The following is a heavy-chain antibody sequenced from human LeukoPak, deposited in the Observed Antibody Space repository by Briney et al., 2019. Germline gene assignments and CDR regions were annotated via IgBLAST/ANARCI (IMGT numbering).Heavy chain of an antibody. V-gene: IGHV4-34*01. CDR2: INHSGST. J-gene: IGHJ4*02. CDR1: GGSFSGYD. Sequence: SETLSLTCAVYGGSFSGYDWSWIRQPPGKGLEWIGEINHSGSTNYNPSLKSRVTISVDTSKNQFSLKLSSVTAADTAVYYCASGYSYGSFDYWGQGTLVTVSS. CDR3: ASGYSYGSFDY. D-gene: IGHD5-18*01.